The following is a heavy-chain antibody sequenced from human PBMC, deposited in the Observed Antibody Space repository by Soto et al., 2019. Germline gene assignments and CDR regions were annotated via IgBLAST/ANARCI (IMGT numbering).Heavy chain of an antibody. J-gene: IGHJ6*02. CDR3: ARNMDYYYGPGSGNGHGF. CDR1: GYTFTAYY. V-gene: IGHV1-2*02. D-gene: IGHD3-10*01. Sequence: QVQLVQSGADVKEPGDSVRVSCEASGYTFTAYYIHWVRQAPGQGLEWMGWINPKFGDTTYAQDFQGRVSMTRDMSISTVYMELGRLTSDDTAIYYCARNMDYYYGPGSGNGHGFWGQGTTVTVFS. CDR2: INPKFGDT.